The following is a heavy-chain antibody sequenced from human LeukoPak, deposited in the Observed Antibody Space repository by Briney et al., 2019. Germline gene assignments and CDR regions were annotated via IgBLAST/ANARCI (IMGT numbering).Heavy chain of an antibody. CDR2: IYHSGGST. Sequence: SETLSLTCTVSNYSISSSHYWGWIRQSPGKGLEWIGSIYHSGGSTFYNPSLESRITISVDTSKNQFSLKLNSVTAADTAAYYCARDHTTLTGHIQYFDPWGQGTLVTVSS. D-gene: IGHD1-20*01. J-gene: IGHJ5*02. CDR3: ARDHTTLTGHIQYFDP. V-gene: IGHV4-38-2*02. CDR1: NYSISSSHY.